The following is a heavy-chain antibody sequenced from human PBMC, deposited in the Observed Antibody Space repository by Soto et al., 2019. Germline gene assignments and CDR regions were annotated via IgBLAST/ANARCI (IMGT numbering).Heavy chain of an antibody. D-gene: IGHD3-9*01. CDR3: ASDVDGAFDI. J-gene: IGHJ3*02. CDR2: IKEDGSEK. V-gene: IGHV3-7*01. CDR1: GFTFSSYW. Sequence: GGSLRLSCAASGFTFSSYWMSWVRQAPGKGLEWVANIKEDGSEKYFVDSVKGRFTISRDNAKNSLYLQINSLRAEDTAVYYCASDVDGAFDIWGQGTMVTVAS.